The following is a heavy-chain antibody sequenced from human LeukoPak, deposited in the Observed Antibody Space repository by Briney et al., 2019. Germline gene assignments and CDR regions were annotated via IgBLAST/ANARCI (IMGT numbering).Heavy chain of an antibody. CDR1: GGSISSYY. CDR2: IYYSGST. V-gene: IGHV4-59*01. D-gene: IGHD3-10*01. CDR3: ARDRHYYGSGSYYNWFDP. Sequence: PSETLSLTCTVSGGSISSYYWSWIRQPPGKGLEWIGYIYYSGSTNYNPSLKSRVTISVDTSKNQFSLKLSSVTAADTAVYYCARDRHYYGSGSYYNWFDPRGQGTLVTVSS. J-gene: IGHJ5*02.